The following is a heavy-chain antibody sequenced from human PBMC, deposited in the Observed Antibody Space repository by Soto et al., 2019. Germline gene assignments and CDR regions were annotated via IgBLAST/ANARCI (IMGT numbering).Heavy chain of an antibody. CDR1: GYSFTSYW. CDR3: ARAYYDILTGYYQTFDY. Sequence: GESLKISCKGSGYSFTSYWIGWVRQMPGKGLEWMGIIYPGDPDTRYSPSFQGQVTISADKSISTAYLQWSSLKASDTAMYYCARAYYDILTGYYQTFDYWGQGTLVTVS. CDR2: IYPGDPDT. J-gene: IGHJ4*02. D-gene: IGHD3-9*01. V-gene: IGHV5-51*01.